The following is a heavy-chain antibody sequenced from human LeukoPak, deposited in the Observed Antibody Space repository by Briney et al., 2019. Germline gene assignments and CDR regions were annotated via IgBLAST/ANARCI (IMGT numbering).Heavy chain of an antibody. CDR2: ISGSGGST. CDR1: GFTFSSYA. D-gene: IGHD5-18*01. V-gene: IGHV3-23*01. Sequence: GGSLRLSCAASGFTFSSYAMSWVRQAPGKGLEWVSAISGSGGSTYYADSVKGRFTISRDNSKNTLYLQMNSLRAEDTAVYYCASVRIQLWEIYGMDVWGQGTTVTVSS. CDR3: ASVRIQLWEIYGMDV. J-gene: IGHJ6*02.